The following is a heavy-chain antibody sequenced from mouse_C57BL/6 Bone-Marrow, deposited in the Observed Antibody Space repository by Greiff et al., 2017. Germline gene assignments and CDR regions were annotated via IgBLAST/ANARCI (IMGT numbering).Heavy chain of an antibody. CDR1: GFTFSSYA. CDR2: ISDGGSYT. V-gene: IGHV5-4*01. Sequence: EVQGVESGGGLVKPGGSLKLSCAASGFTFSSYAMSWVRQTPEKRLEWVATISDGGSYTYYPDNVKGRFTISRDNAKNNLYLQMSHLKSEDTSMYYCAREGLYYYAMDYWGQGTSVTVSS. CDR3: AREGLYYYAMDY. J-gene: IGHJ4*01.